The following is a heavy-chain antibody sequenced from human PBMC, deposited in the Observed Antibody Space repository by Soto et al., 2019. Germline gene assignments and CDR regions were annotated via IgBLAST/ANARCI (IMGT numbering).Heavy chain of an antibody. V-gene: IGHV1-18*01. D-gene: IGHD4-17*01. J-gene: IGHJ4*02. CDR2: LKAYSGNT. Sequence: GPGAKKPGASVKVSCKASGYTFATSTISWLRQAPGKGPERLGWLKAYSGNTNYAQKLQGRLTMTTDTSTSTAYMELRSLTTDDTAIYYCAIADYGDDDYWGQGTMVTVSS. CDR3: AIADYGDDDY. CDR1: GYTFATST.